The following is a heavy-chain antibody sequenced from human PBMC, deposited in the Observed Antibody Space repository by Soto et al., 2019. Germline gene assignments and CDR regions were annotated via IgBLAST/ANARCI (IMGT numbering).Heavy chain of an antibody. CDR3: AGGMTTVTTVDC. V-gene: IGHV4-34*01. D-gene: IGHD4-17*01. Sequence: QVQLQQRGAGLLKPSETLSLTCAVYGGSFSGYYWSWIRQPPGTGLEWIGEINHSGNTNYNPSLKSRVSITVDTSKNQFSLKLSSVTAAASAVYYCAGGMTTVTTVDCWGQGTLVTVSS. CDR2: INHSGNT. J-gene: IGHJ4*02. CDR1: GGSFSGYY.